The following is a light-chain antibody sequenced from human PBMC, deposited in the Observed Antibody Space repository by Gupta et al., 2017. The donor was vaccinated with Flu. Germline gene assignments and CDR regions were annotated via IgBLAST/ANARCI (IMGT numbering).Light chain of an antibody. V-gene: IGLV2-11*01. Sequence: QSAPTQPRSVSGSPGQSVTISCTGTSNDVGGYNRVSWYEQRPGKAPKLILYDVTERPSGVPDRFSGSKSGNTASLTISGIQADDEADYYCSSHAGRVTWVFGTGTTVTVL. CDR2: DVT. J-gene: IGLJ1*01. CDR3: SSHAGRVTWV. CDR1: SNDVGGYNR.